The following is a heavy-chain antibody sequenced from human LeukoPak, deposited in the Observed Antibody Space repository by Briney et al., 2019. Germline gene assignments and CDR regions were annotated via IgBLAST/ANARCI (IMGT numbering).Heavy chain of an antibody. V-gene: IGHV4-59*01. Sequence: PSETLSLTCTVSGGSISSYYWSWIRQPPGKGLEWIGYIYYSGSTNYNPSLKSRVTISVDTSKNQFSLQLSSVTAAGTAVYCCARGYSSSWYRMGWFDPWGQGTLVTVSS. CDR1: GGSISSYY. D-gene: IGHD6-13*01. CDR3: ARGYSSSWYRMGWFDP. J-gene: IGHJ5*02. CDR2: IYYSGST.